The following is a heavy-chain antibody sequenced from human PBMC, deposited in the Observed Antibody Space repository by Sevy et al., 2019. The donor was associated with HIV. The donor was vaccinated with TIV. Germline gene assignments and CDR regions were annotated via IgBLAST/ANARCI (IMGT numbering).Heavy chain of an antibody. Sequence: GGSLRLSCLASGFNVNDNYMTWVRQAPGKGLEWVSLIGSAGGISYGDSVRGRFTIFRDTSKNTVFLQMTSLRVEDTAVYYCARIPGFCRGTSCPFENWGQGALVTVSS. J-gene: IGHJ4*02. CDR3: ARIPGFCRGTSCPFEN. V-gene: IGHV3-53*01. D-gene: IGHD2-2*01. CDR2: IGSAGGI. CDR1: GFNVNDNY.